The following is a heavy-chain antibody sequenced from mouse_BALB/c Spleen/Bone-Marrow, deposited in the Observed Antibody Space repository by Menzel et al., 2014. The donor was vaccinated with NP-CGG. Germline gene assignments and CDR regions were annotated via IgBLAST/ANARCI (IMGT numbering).Heavy chain of an antibody. J-gene: IGHJ4*01. CDR1: GFTFRNYW. CDR2: INSYSSNYTS. Sequence: EVQLMESGADLVQPGGSVKLSCAASGFTFRNYWMHWVRQCPEKGLEWIAEINSYSSNYTSHHAFSVKGRFTISRDDYKSSGDLHMNNLRDEATDIYYFTRKGRGYAMDFWGQGASVTVSS. CDR3: TRKGRGYAMDF. V-gene: IGHV6-6*02.